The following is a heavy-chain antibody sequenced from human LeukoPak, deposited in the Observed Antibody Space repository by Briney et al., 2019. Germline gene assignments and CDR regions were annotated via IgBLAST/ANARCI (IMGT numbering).Heavy chain of an antibody. J-gene: IGHJ4*02. CDR2: ITGSGGTT. V-gene: IGHV3-23*01. D-gene: IGHD3-22*01. CDR3: ARAYGSSGYYQLPIDY. CDR1: GFTFSSYA. Sequence: PGGSLRLSWAAFGFTFSSYAMSWVRQAPGKGLEWVSGITGSGGTTHHADSVKGRFTISRDNSKNTLFLQMNSLRVEDTALYYCARAYGSSGYYQLPIDYWGQGTLVTVSS.